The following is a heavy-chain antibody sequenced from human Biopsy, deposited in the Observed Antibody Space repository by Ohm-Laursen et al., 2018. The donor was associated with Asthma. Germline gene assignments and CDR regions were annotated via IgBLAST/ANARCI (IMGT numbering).Heavy chain of an antibody. CDR1: RFTYE. CDR3: AREGVAGTHIED. CDR2: ISYDGSSI. V-gene: IGHV3-30-3*01. D-gene: IGHD6-19*01. J-gene: IGHJ4*02. Sequence: SLRLSCAASRFTYEMRWVRQAPGKGLEWVAVISYDGSSIYYADSVKGRFTISRDNSKNTLSLQMNSLTAEGTAVYYCAREGVAGTHIEDWGQGTLVTVSS.